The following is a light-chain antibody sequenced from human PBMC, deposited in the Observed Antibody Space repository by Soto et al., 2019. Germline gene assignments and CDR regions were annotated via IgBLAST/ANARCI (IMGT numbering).Light chain of an antibody. V-gene: IGLV2-14*01. Sequence: QSALTQPASVSGSPGQSITISCTGTSNDVGGYDYVSWYQQHPGQVPKLMIYEVSNRPSGVSHRFSGSKSGNTASLTISGLQAEDGADYYCNSYTSSSTWVFGGGTKLTVL. CDR3: NSYTSSSTWV. CDR1: SNDVGGYDY. J-gene: IGLJ3*02. CDR2: EVS.